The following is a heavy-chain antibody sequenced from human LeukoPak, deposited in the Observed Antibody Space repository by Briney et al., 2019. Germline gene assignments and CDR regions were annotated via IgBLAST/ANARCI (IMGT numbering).Heavy chain of an antibody. CDR3: ATKQWLAPPPDS. CDR1: GFTFSKYW. Sequence: PAGSLRLSCAASGFTFSKYWMLWVRQAPGKGLESVSRINTDGTVTTYAASVKGRFTVSRDNADNTMFLQMNSVRDEDTAVYYCATKQWLAPPPDSWGQGTPVTVSS. CDR2: INTDGTVT. D-gene: IGHD6-19*01. J-gene: IGHJ4*02. V-gene: IGHV3-74*01.